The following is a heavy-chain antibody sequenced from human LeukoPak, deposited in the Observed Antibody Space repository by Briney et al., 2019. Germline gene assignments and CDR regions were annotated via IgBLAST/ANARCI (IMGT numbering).Heavy chain of an antibody. CDR2: ISSSSGYI. Sequence: GGSLRLSCAASGFTFGSYSMHWVRQAPGKGLEWVSFISSSSGYIYYADSVKGRFTISRDNAKNSLYLQMNSLRAEDTAVYYCARVPYYDILTGYSDYWGQGTLVTVSS. CDR1: GFTFGSYS. V-gene: IGHV3-21*01. D-gene: IGHD3-9*01. CDR3: ARVPYYDILTGYSDY. J-gene: IGHJ4*02.